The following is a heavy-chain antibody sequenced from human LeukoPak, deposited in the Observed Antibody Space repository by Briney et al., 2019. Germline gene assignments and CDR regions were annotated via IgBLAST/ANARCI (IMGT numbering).Heavy chain of an antibody. CDR3: AKLFSAVSTKFEY. D-gene: IGHD5/OR15-5a*01. V-gene: IGHV3-23*01. CDR2: ISGSGDST. J-gene: IGHJ4*02. Sequence: GGSLRLSCAASGFIFSSYAMSWVRQAPGKGLEWVSAISGSGDSTYYADSVKGRFTISRDNSKNTLHLQTNSLRAEDTAIYYCAKLFSAVSTKFEYWGQGTQVTVSS. CDR1: GFIFSSYA.